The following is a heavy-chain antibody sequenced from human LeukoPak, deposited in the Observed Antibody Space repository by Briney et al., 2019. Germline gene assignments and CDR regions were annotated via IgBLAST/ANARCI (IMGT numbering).Heavy chain of an antibody. Sequence: GESLKISFKASGYTFISFGIGWVGQMPGKGLEWMGIIYPGDSDTRYSPSFQGQVTKSAGQSISTACIQWSSLLPSGTAMYYRARAHDEHWFDPWGQGTRVTVSS. CDR3: ARAHDEHWFDP. D-gene: IGHD1-1*01. J-gene: IGHJ5*02. CDR2: IYPGDSDT. V-gene: IGHV5-51*01. CDR1: GYTFISFG.